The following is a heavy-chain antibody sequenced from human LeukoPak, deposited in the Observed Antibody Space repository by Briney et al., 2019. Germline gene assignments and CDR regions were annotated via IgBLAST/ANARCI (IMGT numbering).Heavy chain of an antibody. Sequence: PSETLSLTCTVSGGSITSYYWSWIRQPPGKGLEWIGYIYYSGSTNYNPSLKSRVTISVDTSKNQFSLKLSSVTAADTAMYYCARDYGSGNSQIFDYWGQGTLLTVSS. V-gene: IGHV4-59*01. CDR2: IYYSGST. J-gene: IGHJ4*02. D-gene: IGHD3-10*01. CDR3: ARDYGSGNSQIFDY. CDR1: GGSITSYY.